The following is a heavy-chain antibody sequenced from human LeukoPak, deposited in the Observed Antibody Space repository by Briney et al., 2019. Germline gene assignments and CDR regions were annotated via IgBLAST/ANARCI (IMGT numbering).Heavy chain of an antibody. CDR1: GFTFSSCA. J-gene: IGHJ4*02. CDR3: TRRWAYCSSTSCYIDY. V-gene: IGHV3-23*01. D-gene: IGHD2-2*02. Sequence: GGSLRLSCVVSGFTFSSCAMSWVRQAPGKGLEWVSGISASSGSTSYADSVKGRFTISRDNSKNTLFLQMNSLKTEDTAVYYCTRRWAYCSSTSCYIDYWGQGTLVTVSS. CDR2: ISASSGST.